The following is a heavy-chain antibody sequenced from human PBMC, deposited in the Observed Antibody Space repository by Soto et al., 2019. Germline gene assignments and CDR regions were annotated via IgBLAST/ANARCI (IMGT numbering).Heavy chain of an antibody. J-gene: IGHJ4*02. V-gene: IGHV3-23*01. CDR3: AKHGGAYCRGDCDVDF. CDR2: ITGNGVYT. D-gene: IGHD2-21*02. CDR1: GFTFYNYA. Sequence: EVQLLESGGGLVQPGGSLRLSCAASGFTFYNYAMSWVRQAPGKGLEWVSVITGNGVYTYYADSVKGRFTISRDSSRNTLYLEMNSLVVEDSAQYSCAKHGGAYCRGDCDVDFWGQGTLVTVSS.